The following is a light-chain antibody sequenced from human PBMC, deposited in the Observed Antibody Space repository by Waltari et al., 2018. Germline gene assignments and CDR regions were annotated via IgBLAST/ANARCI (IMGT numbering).Light chain of an antibody. J-gene: IGKJ3*01. CDR1: QSVLYSSSNKNH. Sequence: DILMTQSPDSLAVSLGERATINCKSSQSVLYSSSNKNHLAWYQQKPGKPPRLLISWASSRESGVPDRFSGSWSGTDFTLTISGLQTEDVAFYYCQQYYSTPLTFGPGTKVDI. CDR3: QQYYSTPLT. CDR2: WAS. V-gene: IGKV4-1*01.